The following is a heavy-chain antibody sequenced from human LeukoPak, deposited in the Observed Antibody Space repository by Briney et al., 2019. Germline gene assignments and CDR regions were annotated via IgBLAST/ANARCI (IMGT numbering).Heavy chain of an antibody. D-gene: IGHD1-14*01. CDR1: GFTFSSYW. CDR2: IKQDGSEK. Sequence: GGSLRLSCAASGFTFSSYWMSWVRQAPGKGLEWVANIKQDGSEKYYVDSVKGRFTISRDNAKNSLYLQMNSLRAEDTAVYYCAREVGISVWPAFACFDPWGQGSLATVS. CDR3: AREVGISVWPAFACFDP. J-gene: IGHJ5*02. V-gene: IGHV3-7*01.